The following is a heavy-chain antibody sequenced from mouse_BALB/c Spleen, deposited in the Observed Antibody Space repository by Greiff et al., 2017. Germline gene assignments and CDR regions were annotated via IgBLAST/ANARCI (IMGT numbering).Heavy chain of an antibody. J-gene: IGHJ2*01. V-gene: IGHV1S56*01. CDR2: IYPGNVNT. Sequence: VQLQQSGPELVKPGASVRISCKGSGYTFTSYYIHWVKQRPGKGLEWIGWIYPGNVNTKYNEKFKGKATLTADKSSSTSYMQLSSLTSEDSAVYYCARADWDAFDYWGQGTTLTVSS. CDR3: ARADWDAFDY. CDR1: GYTFTSYY. D-gene: IGHD4-1*01.